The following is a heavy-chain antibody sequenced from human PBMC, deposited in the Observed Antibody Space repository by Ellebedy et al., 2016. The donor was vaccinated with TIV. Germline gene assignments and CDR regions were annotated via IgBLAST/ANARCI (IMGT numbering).Heavy chain of an antibody. Sequence: GESLKISCAASGFAFSNSGMHWVRQAPGKGLEWVAVIWLDGSSQYYADSLRGRFTISRDNSRNTLYLQMKSLRAEDTAVYYCARDILEYGNYPPFDSWGQGTLVTVSS. D-gene: IGHD1-7*01. J-gene: IGHJ4*02. CDR1: GFAFSNSG. CDR2: IWLDGSSQ. CDR3: ARDILEYGNYPPFDS. V-gene: IGHV3-33*01.